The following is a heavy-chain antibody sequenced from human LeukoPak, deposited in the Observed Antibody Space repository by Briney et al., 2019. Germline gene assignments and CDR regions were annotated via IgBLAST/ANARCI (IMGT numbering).Heavy chain of an antibody. CDR1: GFTFDDHG. CDR3: AKASLPYSSGWYVN. D-gene: IGHD6-19*01. CDR2: INWNGATT. V-gene: IGHV3-20*04. J-gene: IGHJ4*02. Sequence: GGSLRLSCAASGFTFDDHGMTWVRQVPGKGLEWVSNINWNGATTNYADSVKGRFTISRDNAKNSLYRQMNSLRTEDTALYYCAKASLPYSSGWYVNWGQGTLVTVSS.